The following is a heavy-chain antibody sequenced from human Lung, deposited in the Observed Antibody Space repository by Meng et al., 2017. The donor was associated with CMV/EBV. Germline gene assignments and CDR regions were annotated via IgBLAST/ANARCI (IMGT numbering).Heavy chain of an antibody. D-gene: IGHD1-7*01. CDR2: IDDTGRP. V-gene: IGHV4-34*01. J-gene: IGHJ5*01. CDR3: ARLTGTVYVHWFDS. CDR1: GGFFSGSY. Sequence: TVSLMXAVYGGFFSGSYWHWMRQPRGMGREWIGEIDDTGRPKYSPSLNSRVTMVLDTSNKPFPLKLSSVTAADTAVYYCARLTGTVYVHWFDSWGQGTLVTVSS.